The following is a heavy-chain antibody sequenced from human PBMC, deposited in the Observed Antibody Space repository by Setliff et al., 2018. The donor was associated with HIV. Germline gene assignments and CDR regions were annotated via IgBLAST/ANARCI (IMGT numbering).Heavy chain of an antibody. CDR2: ISVYNDNT. CDR3: ARGSSPVDYFDY. V-gene: IGHV1-18*01. CDR1: GYTFSNFG. J-gene: IGHJ4*02. Sequence: GASVKVSCKATGYTFSNFGISWVRQAPGQGLEWMGWISVYNDNTKYAQKFRGRVTMTTDTSTSTAYTDLRSLRSDDTAVYYCARGSSPVDYFDYWGLGTLVTVSS.